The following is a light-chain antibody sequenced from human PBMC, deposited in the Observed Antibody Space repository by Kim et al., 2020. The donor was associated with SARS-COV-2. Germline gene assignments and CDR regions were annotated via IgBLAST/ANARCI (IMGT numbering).Light chain of an antibody. CDR2: QDT. Sequence: VSPGQTASITCSGDKLGNKYASWYQQKPGPSPVLVIYQDTKRPSGIPARFSGSNSGNTATLTISGTQAMDEADYYCQAWDSSTDGVFGTGTKVTVL. CDR3: QAWDSSTDGV. CDR1: KLGNKY. V-gene: IGLV3-1*01. J-gene: IGLJ1*01.